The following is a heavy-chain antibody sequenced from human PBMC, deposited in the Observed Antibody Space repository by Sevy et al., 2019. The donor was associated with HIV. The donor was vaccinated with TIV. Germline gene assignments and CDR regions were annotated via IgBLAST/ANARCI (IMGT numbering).Heavy chain of an antibody. CDR3: ARVEGNSTRNKMPYYYYMDV. V-gene: IGHV4-34*01. Sequence: SETLSLTCAVYGGSFSGYYWSWIRQPPGKGLEWIGEINHSGSTNYNPSLKSRVTISVDTSKNQFSLKLSSVTAADTAVYYCARVEGNSTRNKMPYYYYMDVWGKGTTVTDSS. CDR1: GGSFSGYY. D-gene: IGHD2-2*01. CDR2: INHSGST. J-gene: IGHJ6*03.